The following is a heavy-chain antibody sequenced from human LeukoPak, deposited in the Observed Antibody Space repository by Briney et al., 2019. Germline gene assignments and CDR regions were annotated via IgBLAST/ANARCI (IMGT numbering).Heavy chain of an antibody. V-gene: IGHV4-61*02. CDR2: IYTSGST. Sequence: SRTLSLTCTVSGGSITSGSYYWSWIRQPAGKGLEWIGRIYTSGSTNYNPSLKSPVTISVDTSRHQFSLKLSSVTAADTAVYYCARDDPTAGGWFDPWGQGTLVTVSS. D-gene: IGHD3-16*01. J-gene: IGHJ5*02. CDR3: ARDDPTAGGWFDP. CDR1: GGSITSGSYY.